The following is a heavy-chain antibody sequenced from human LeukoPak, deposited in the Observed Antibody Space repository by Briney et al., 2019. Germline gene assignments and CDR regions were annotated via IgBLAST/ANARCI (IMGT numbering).Heavy chain of an antibody. CDR3: ARLQNYYYYYMDV. J-gene: IGHJ6*03. D-gene: IGHD4-11*01. CDR2: ISAYNGNT. CDR1: GYTFTSYG. Sequence: ASVKLSCKAPGYTFTSYGISWVRQAPGQGLEWMGWISAYNGNTNYAQKLQGRVTMTTDTSTSTAYMELRSLRSDDTAVYYCARLQNYYYYYMDVWGKGTTVTVSS. V-gene: IGHV1-18*01.